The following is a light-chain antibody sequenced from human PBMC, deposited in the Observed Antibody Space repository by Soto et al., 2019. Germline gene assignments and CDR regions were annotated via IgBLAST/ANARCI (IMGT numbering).Light chain of an antibody. CDR3: QKSDHLPL. V-gene: IGKV1-33*01. CDR1: QDIGNS. Sequence: DIQMTQSPPSLSASVGDRVTITCQASQDIGNSLNWFQHKPGKAPNLVIYDAYNLEIGVQSRFSGNGSVTDFTFTITGLRPEDIATYYCQKSDHLPLFGPAPKVESK. J-gene: IGKJ3*01. CDR2: DAY.